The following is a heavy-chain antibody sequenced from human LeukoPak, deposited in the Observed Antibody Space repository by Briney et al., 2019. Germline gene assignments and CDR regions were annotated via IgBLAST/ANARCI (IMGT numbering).Heavy chain of an antibody. CDR1: GYTFTSYA. CDR2: INTNTGNP. D-gene: IGHD6-19*01. V-gene: IGHV7-4-1*02. J-gene: IGHJ6*03. Sequence: ASVKVSCKASGYTFTSYAMNWVRQAPGQGLEWMGWINTNTGNPTYDQGFTGRFVFSLYTSVSTAYLQISSLKAEDTAVYYCARDFAVAGTDYYYYYMDVWGKGTTVTVSS. CDR3: ARDFAVAGTDYYYYYMDV.